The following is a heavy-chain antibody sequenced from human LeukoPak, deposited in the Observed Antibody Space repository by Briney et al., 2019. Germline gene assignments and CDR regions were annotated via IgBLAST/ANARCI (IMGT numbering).Heavy chain of an antibody. J-gene: IGHJ3*02. D-gene: IGHD3-3*01. V-gene: IGHV1-2*02. CDR2: INSNRGGT. CDR3: ARDHGDDDFDI. Sequence: ASVKVSCKTSGYTFTNYYIHWVRQAPGQRLESMGWINSNRGGTNYAQKLQGRGTMTRETSISTAYTELRSVRSDDTAVYYCARDHGDDDFDIWGPRTMVTVSS. CDR1: GYTFTNYY.